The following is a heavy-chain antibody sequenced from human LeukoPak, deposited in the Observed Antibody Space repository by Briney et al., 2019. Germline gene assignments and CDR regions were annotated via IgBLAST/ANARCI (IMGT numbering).Heavy chain of an antibody. V-gene: IGHV3-11*04. Sequence: GGSLRLSCEASGFTFNDYYMAWIRQAPGKGLEWVSFIGSNGATKYYAESVKGRFTISRDNAKNSLYLYMNSLRDDDTAVYYCAIQMTLIVVVPYFDYWGQGALVTVSS. CDR1: GFTFNDYY. CDR3: AIQMTLIVVVPYFDY. D-gene: IGHD3-22*01. CDR2: IGSNGATK. J-gene: IGHJ4*02.